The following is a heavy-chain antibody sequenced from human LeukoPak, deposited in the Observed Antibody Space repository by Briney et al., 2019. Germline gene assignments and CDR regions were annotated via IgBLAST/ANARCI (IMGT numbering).Heavy chain of an antibody. CDR3: AKDRYGDYEAPFHYYMDA. CDR2: IIPIFGTA. Sequence: SVKVSCKASGGTFISYAISWVRQAPGQGLEWMGGIIPIFGTANYAQKFQGRVTITADESTSTAYMELSRLRSDDTAVYYCAKDRYGDYEAPFHYYMDAWGRGTTVTVSS. D-gene: IGHD5-12*01. CDR1: GGTFISYA. V-gene: IGHV1-69*13. J-gene: IGHJ6*03.